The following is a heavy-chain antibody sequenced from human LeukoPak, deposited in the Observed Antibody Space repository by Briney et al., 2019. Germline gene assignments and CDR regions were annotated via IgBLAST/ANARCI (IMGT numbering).Heavy chain of an antibody. D-gene: IGHD3-22*01. Sequence: SETLSLTRTVSGGSISGYYWNWIRQPPGKGLEYIGYISYTGSTNYNPSLKSRVTISVDTSKNQFSLKLSSVTAADTAVYYCARGVDSSGLFDYWGQGTLVTVSS. CDR1: GGSISGYY. CDR3: ARGVDSSGLFDY. V-gene: IGHV4-59*01. CDR2: ISYTGST. J-gene: IGHJ4*02.